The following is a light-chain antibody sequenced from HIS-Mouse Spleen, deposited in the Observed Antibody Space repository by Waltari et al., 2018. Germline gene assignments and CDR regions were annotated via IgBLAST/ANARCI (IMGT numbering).Light chain of an antibody. Sequence: GQSITISCTGTSSDVGGYNYVSWYQQHPGKAPKLIIYDVSNRPSGVSNRFSGSKSGNTASLTISGLQAEDEADYYCSSYTSSSFNVVFGGGTKLTVL. CDR2: DVS. J-gene: IGLJ2*01. CDR3: SSYTSSSFNVV. V-gene: IGLV2-14*03. CDR1: SSDVGGYNY.